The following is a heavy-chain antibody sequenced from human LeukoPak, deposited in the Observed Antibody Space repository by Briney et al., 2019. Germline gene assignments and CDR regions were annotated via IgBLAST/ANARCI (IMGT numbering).Heavy chain of an antibody. CDR3: ARAYYDFWSGFGDY. V-gene: IGHV1-46*01. J-gene: IGHJ4*02. CDR2: INPSGGST. D-gene: IGHD3-3*01. CDR1: GHTFTSYY. Sequence: GASVKVSCKASGHTFTSYYMHWGRQAPGQGLEWMGIINPSGGSTSYAQKFQGRVTMTRDMSTSTVYMELSSLRSEDTAVYYCARAYYDFWSGFGDYWGQGTLVTVSS.